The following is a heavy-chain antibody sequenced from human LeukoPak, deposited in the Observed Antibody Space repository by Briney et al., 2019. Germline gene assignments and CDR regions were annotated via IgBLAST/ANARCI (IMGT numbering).Heavy chain of an antibody. CDR2: IYYSGST. J-gene: IGHJ5*02. Sequence: PSETLSLTCTVSGGSISSSSYYWGWIRQPPGKGLEWIGSIYYSGSTYYNPSLKSRVTISVDTSKNQFSQKLSSVTAADTAVYYCARRRGDYVRWFDPWGQGTLVTVSS. V-gene: IGHV4-39*01. CDR3: ARRRGDYVRWFDP. D-gene: IGHD4-17*01. CDR1: GGSISSSSYY.